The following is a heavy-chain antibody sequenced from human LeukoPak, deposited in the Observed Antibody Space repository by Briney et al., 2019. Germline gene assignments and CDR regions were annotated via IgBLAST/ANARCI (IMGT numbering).Heavy chain of an antibody. V-gene: IGHV1-46*01. D-gene: IGHD6-13*01. CDR1: GYTFTSYY. CDR3: ARDHLGTQLAKNYYYYYYMDV. Sequence: ASVKVSCKASGYTFTSYYMHWVRQAPGQGLEWMGIINPSGGSTSYAQKFQGRVTMTRGMSTSTVYMELSSLRSEDTAVYYCARDHLGTQLAKNYYYYYYMDVWGKGTTVTVSS. CDR2: INPSGGST. J-gene: IGHJ6*03.